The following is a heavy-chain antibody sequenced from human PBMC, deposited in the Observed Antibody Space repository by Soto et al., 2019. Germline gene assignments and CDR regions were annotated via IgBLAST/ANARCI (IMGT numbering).Heavy chain of an antibody. J-gene: IGHJ4*02. D-gene: IGHD3-10*01. CDR2: IYHSGST. CDR3: ARAYGSGSYPYYFHY. V-gene: IGHV4-38-2*01. Sequence: SETLSLTCAVSGYSISSGYYWGWIRQPPGKGLEWIGSIYHSGSTYYNPSLKSRVTISVDTSKNQFSLKLSSVTAADTAVYYCARAYGSGSYPYYFHYWGAVTTVTVSS. CDR1: GYSISSGYY.